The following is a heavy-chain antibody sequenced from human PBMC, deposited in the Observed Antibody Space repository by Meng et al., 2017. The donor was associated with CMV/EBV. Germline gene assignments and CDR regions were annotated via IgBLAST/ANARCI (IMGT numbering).Heavy chain of an antibody. Sequence: SLKISCAASGFTFDDYVMHWVRQAPGKGLEWVSGISWNSGSIGYADSVKGRFTISRDNAKNSLYLQMNSLRAEDTALYYCAKDGAPTRAFDYWGQGTLVTVSS. CDR3: AKDGAPTRAFDY. V-gene: IGHV3-9*01. D-gene: IGHD4/OR15-4a*01. CDR2: ISWNSGSI. CDR1: GFTFDDYV. J-gene: IGHJ4*02.